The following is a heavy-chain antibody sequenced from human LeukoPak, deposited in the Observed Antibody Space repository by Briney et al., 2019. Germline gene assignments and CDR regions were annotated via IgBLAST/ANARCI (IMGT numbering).Heavy chain of an antibody. V-gene: IGHV4-38-2*02. CDR2: IYHSGST. CDR1: GYSISSGYY. D-gene: IGHD2-2*01. CDR3: ARGDCSSTICYSPMDV. Sequence: SETLSLTCTVSGYSISSGYYWGWIRQPPGKGLEWIGSIYHSGSTYYNPSLKSRVTISVDTSKNQFSLKVSPVTAADTAVYYCARGDCSSTICYSPMDVWGKGTTVTVSS. J-gene: IGHJ6*03.